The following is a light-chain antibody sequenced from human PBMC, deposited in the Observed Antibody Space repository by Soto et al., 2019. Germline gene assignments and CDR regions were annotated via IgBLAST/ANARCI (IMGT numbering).Light chain of an antibody. V-gene: IGLV1-44*01. CDR1: SSNIGSDT. Sequence: QSVLTQPPSASGTPGQRVTISCSGSSSNIGSDTVHWFQQVPGTAPKLLIYSTNQRASGVPDRFSGSKSGTSASLAISGLQSGDEADYYCAAWDGTLNGWVFGGGTKLTVL. J-gene: IGLJ3*02. CDR3: AAWDGTLNGWV. CDR2: STN.